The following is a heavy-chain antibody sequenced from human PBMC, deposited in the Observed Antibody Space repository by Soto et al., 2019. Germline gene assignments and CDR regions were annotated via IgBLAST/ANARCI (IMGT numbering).Heavy chain of an antibody. CDR3: TTGIYYDLLTGYHDVAY. CDR2: IKSETDGGTA. V-gene: IGHV3-15*01. D-gene: IGHD3-9*01. Sequence: GGSLRLSCAASGFNLSHPWMTWVRQAAGKGLEWVGRIKSETDGGTADYAAPVKGRITISRDDSKNTVYLQMNSLKTEDTAVYYCTTGIYYDLLTGYHDVAYWGQGTLVAVSS. CDR1: GFNLSHPW. J-gene: IGHJ4*02.